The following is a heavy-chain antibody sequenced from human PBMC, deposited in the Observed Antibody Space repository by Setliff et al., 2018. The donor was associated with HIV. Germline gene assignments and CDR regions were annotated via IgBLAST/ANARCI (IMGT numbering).Heavy chain of an antibody. J-gene: IGHJ6*02. D-gene: IGHD3-3*01. Sequence: ASVKVSCKASGYTFTGYYMHWVRQAPGQGLEWMGWINTHSGYTNYAQNVQGRVTVTMDTSTSTAYMELRSLRSDDTAVYYCARALKDYDFWSGYYGRAYYYYAMDVWGQGTTVTVSS. CDR1: GYTFTGYY. CDR3: ARALKDYDFWSGYYGRAYYYYAMDV. CDR2: INTHSGYT. V-gene: IGHV1-2*02.